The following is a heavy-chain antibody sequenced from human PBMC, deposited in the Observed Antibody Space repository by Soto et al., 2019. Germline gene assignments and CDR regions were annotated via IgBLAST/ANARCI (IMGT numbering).Heavy chain of an antibody. CDR1: GDSFSKFG. CDR3: ARDQSGPD. J-gene: IGHJ4*02. D-gene: IGHD6-25*01. V-gene: IGHV1-18*01. Sequence: HVLLVQSGPEVRKPGASVHVSCMASGDSFSKFGINWVRQAPGQGLEWLGWISGYSGQTNYAQKFQGRVTMTRDTSTTPAYMELRTLRSDDTAVYFCARDQSGPDWGQGNLVTVSS. CDR2: ISGYSGQT.